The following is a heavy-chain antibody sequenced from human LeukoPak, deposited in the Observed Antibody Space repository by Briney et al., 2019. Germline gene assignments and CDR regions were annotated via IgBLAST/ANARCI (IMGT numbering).Heavy chain of an antibody. CDR2: IYYSGST. J-gene: IGHJ3*02. CDR3: ARATGTTRNAFDI. V-gene: IGHV4-59*01. Sequence: ASETLSLTCTVSGGSISSYYWSWIRQPPGKGLEWIGYIYYSGSTNYNPSLKSRVTILVDTSKKQVSLKLNSVTAVDTAVYYCARATGTTRNAFDIWGQGTMVTVSS. D-gene: IGHD1-7*01. CDR1: GGSISSYY.